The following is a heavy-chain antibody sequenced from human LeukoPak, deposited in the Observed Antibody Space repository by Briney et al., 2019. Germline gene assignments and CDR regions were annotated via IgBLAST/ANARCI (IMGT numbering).Heavy chain of an antibody. CDR1: GFTFSTHL. V-gene: IGHV3-33*08. D-gene: IGHD1-14*01. CDR3: AAGEPYVY. Sequence: GRSLRLSCAASGFTFSTHLMHWVRQAPGKGLEWVAIIWYDGSNKYYADSVKGRFTVSRDNSKNTLYLQMNSLRAEDTAVYYCAAGEPYVYWGQGTLVTVSS. CDR2: IWYDGSNK. J-gene: IGHJ4*02.